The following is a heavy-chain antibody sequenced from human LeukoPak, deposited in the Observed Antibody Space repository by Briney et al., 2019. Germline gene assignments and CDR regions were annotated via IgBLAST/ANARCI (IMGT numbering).Heavy chain of an antibody. CDR3: ARRYGDSTSPRGMDV. V-gene: IGHV3-21*01. Sequence: GGSLRLSCAASGFTFSSYSMNWVCQAPGKGLEWVSSISSSSSYIYYADSVKGRFTISRDNAKNSLYLQMNSLRAEDTAVYYCARRYGDSTSPRGMDVWGKGTTVTVSS. D-gene: IGHD4-17*01. J-gene: IGHJ6*04. CDR2: ISSSSSYI. CDR1: GFTFSSYS.